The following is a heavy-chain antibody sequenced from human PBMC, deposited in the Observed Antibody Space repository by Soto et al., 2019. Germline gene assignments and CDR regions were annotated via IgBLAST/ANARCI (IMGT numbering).Heavy chain of an antibody. Sequence: QVQLQESGPGLVKPSETLSLTCTVSGVSVISGSYYWSWIRQPPGKGLEWVGCTSDTGRGDYNPSLKRRVTISVPASKRQFSLMLNSVTAATTAVYYCARPHSGYDPLGMDVWGQGTTVTVSS. CDR2: TSDTGRG. D-gene: IGHD5-12*01. CDR3: ARPHSGYDPLGMDV. CDR1: GVSVISGSYY. J-gene: IGHJ6*02. V-gene: IGHV4-61*01.